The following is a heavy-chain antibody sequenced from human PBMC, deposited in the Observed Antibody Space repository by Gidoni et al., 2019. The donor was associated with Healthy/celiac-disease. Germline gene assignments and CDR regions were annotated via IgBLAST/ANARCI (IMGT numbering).Heavy chain of an antibody. V-gene: IGHV1-24*01. CDR2: FDPEDGET. CDR3: ATVFGDFWSGSNWFDP. D-gene: IGHD3-3*01. J-gene: IGHJ5*02. Sequence: QVQLVQSGAEVKKPGASVKVSCKVSGSTLTELSMHWVRQAPGKGLEWMGGFDPEDGETIYAQKFQGRVTMTEDTSTDTAYMELSSLRSEDTAVYYCATVFGDFWSGSNWFDPWGQGTLVTVSS. CDR1: GSTLTELS.